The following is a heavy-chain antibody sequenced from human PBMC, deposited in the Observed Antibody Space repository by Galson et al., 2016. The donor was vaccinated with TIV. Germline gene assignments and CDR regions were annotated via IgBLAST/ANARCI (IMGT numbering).Heavy chain of an antibody. D-gene: IGHD3-16*01. CDR3: ARDRLGAKRAFDI. CDR2: INVSNGNT. Sequence: SVKVSCKASGYTFTSHTMHWVRQAPGQRLEWMGWINVSNGNTKYVQKFKGRVTITSDTSARIAYMELSTLTSEDTAMYYCARDRLGAKRAFDIWGQGTLVTVSS. CDR1: GYTFTSHT. J-gene: IGHJ3*02. V-gene: IGHV1-3*01.